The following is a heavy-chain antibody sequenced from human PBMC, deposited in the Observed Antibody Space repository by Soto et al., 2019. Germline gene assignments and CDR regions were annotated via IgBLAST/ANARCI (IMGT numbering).Heavy chain of an antibody. Sequence: EVQLVESGGGLVQPGGSLRLSCAASGFTFSSYWMHWVRQAPGKGLVWVSRINSDGSSTSYADSVKGRFTISRDNAKNTLYLQMNSLRAEDTAVYYCAPHYSNYPVGYFDYWGQGTLVTVSS. CDR2: INSDGSST. CDR1: GFTFSSYW. D-gene: IGHD4-4*01. CDR3: APHYSNYPVGYFDY. V-gene: IGHV3-74*01. J-gene: IGHJ4*02.